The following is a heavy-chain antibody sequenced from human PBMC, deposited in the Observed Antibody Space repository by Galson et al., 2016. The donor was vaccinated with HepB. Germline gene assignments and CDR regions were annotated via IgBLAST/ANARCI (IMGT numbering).Heavy chain of an antibody. D-gene: IGHD3-10*01. CDR3: ARDKSVFGAIDY. CDR1: GFTFSSYS. J-gene: IGHJ4*02. Sequence: SLRLSCAASGFTFSSYSIHWVRQAPGKGLEWVSRTTGTNTYTYYADSVKGRFTISRDNAKNSLYLQMNSLRAEDTAVYYCARDKSVFGAIDYWGQETLVTVSS. V-gene: IGHV3-21*01. CDR2: TTGTNTYT.